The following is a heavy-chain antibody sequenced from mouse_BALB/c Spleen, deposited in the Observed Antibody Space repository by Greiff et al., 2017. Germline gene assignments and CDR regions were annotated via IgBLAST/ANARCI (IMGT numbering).Heavy chain of an antibody. CDR3: EKGRGYDDAMDY. V-gene: IGHV1-80*01. Sequence: QVQLQQSGAELVRPGSSVKISCKASGYAFSSYWMNWVKQRPGQGLEWIGQIYPGDGDTNYNGKFKGKATLTADKSSSTAYMQLSSLTSEDSAVYFCEKGRGYDDAMDYWGEGTSVTVSS. CDR1: GYAFSSYW. J-gene: IGHJ4*01. CDR2: IYPGDGDT. D-gene: IGHD2-14*01.